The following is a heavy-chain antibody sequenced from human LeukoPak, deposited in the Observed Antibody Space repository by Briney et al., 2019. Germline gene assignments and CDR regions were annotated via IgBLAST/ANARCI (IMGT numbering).Heavy chain of an antibody. CDR2: IRYDGSDK. Sequence: GGSLRLSCAAFGFVFTDYGMHWVRQAPGKGLEWVAFIRYDGSDKFYADSVKGRFTISRDNFKNTLYLQMNSLRAEDTAVYYCARLAGIWFGEPDHDAFDIWGQGTMVTVSS. V-gene: IGHV3-30*02. CDR1: GFVFTDYG. CDR3: ARLAGIWFGEPDHDAFDI. J-gene: IGHJ3*02. D-gene: IGHD3-10*01.